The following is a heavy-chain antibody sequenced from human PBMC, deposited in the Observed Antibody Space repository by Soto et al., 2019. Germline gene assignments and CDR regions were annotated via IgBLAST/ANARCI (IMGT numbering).Heavy chain of an antibody. Sequence: PSQTLSLTCGISGDSVSRNNAVWNWIRQSPSRGLEWLGRTFHRSKWYNDYAVSMKSRITISPDTSKNQFSLQLTSVTPDDAGVYYCARAGVTFFALFPHFDLWGQGTLVTVSS. CDR2: TFHRSKWYN. J-gene: IGHJ4*02. V-gene: IGHV6-1*01. CDR1: GDSVSRNNAV. CDR3: ARAGVTFFALFPHFDL. D-gene: IGHD3-3*01.